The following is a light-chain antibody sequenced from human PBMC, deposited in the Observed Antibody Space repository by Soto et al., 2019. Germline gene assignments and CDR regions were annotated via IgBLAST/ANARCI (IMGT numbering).Light chain of an antibody. J-gene: IGLJ3*02. Sequence: QSVLTQPPSASATPGPTVTISCSGRYSNIGSNFVSWYQRLPGTAPKLLIYSINQRPSGVPARFSGSKSGTSASLTISGLQSEDEADYFCSSWDDSLDGPVFGGGTKLTVL. CDR3: SSWDDSLDGPV. V-gene: IGLV1-44*01. CDR2: SIN. CDR1: YSNIGSNF.